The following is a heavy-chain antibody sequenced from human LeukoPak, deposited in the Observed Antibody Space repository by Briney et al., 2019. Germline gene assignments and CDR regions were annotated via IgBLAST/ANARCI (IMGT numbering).Heavy chain of an antibody. Sequence: GGSLGLSCAASGFTFSSYAMHWVRQAPGKGLEWVAVISYDGSNKYYADSVKGRFTISRDNSKNTLYLQMNSLRAEDTAVYYCARADIAAAGCFDYWGQGTLVTVSS. V-gene: IGHV3-30*04. D-gene: IGHD6-13*01. J-gene: IGHJ4*02. CDR1: GFTFSSYA. CDR3: ARADIAAAGCFDY. CDR2: ISYDGSNK.